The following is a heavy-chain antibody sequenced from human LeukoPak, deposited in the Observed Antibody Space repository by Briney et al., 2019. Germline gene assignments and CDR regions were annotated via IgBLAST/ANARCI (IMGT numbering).Heavy chain of an antibody. CDR1: GFTFSSYA. CDR2: ISGSGGST. CDR3: AKDWRIPRFDY. V-gene: IGHV3-23*01. D-gene: IGHD2-21*01. J-gene: IGHJ4*02. Sequence: GGSLRVSCAASGFTFSSYAMSWVRQAPGKGLEWASAISGSGGSTYYADSVKGRFTISRDNSKNTLYLQMNSLRAEDTAVYYCAKDWRIPRFDYWGQGTLVTVSS.